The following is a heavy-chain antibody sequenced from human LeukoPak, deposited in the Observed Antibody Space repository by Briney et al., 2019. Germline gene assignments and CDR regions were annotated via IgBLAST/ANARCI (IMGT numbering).Heavy chain of an antibody. D-gene: IGHD4-17*01. CDR2: INHSGST. J-gene: IGHJ3*02. V-gene: IGHV4-34*01. Sequence: NPSETLSLTCAVYGGSFSGYYWGWIRQPPGKGLEWIGEINHSGSTNYNPSLKSRVTMSVDTSKNQFSLKLSSVTAVDTAVYYCARKATTGPTKAAFDIWGQGTMATVSS. CDR1: GGSFSGYY. CDR3: ARKATTGPTKAAFDI.